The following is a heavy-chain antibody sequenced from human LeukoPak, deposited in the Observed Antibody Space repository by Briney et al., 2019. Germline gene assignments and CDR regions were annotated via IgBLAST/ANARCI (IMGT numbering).Heavy chain of an antibody. V-gene: IGHV5-51*01. D-gene: IGHD4-17*01. CDR3: ARLPGTYGDYFDY. Sequence: GESLKISCKGSGNSFTNSWIGWVRQMPGKGLEWMGIIYLGDSDVRYSPSFQGQVTISADKSISTAYLQWSSLKASDTAMYYCARLPGTYGDYFDYWGQGTLVTVSS. J-gene: IGHJ4*02. CDR1: GNSFTNSW. CDR2: IYLGDSDV.